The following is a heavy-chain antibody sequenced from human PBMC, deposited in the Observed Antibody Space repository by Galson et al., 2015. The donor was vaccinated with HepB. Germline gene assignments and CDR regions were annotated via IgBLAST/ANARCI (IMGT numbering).Heavy chain of an antibody. CDR2: IYPGDSDT. Sequence: QSGAEVKKPGESLKISCKSSGYTFTNSWIGWVRQMPGKGLEWMGIIYPGDSDTRYSPSFQGQVTISADKSISTAYLQWSSLKASDTAMYYCARHRGDYGGNSDYYGMDVWGQGTTVTVSS. CDR3: ARHRGDYGGNSDYYGMDV. CDR1: GYTFTNSW. V-gene: IGHV5-51*01. J-gene: IGHJ6*02. D-gene: IGHD4-23*01.